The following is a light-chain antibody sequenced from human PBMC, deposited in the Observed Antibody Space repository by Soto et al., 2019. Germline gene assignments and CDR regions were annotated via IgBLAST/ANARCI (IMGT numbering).Light chain of an antibody. V-gene: IGKV3-20*01. Sequence: EIVLTQSPGTLSLSPGERVTLSCRASQSISSNYLAWYQQKPGQAPRLLIYGSSNRATGVPARFSGSGSGTDFTLTISSLEPEGFATYYCQQANSFPLTFGGGTKVDNK. CDR3: QQANSFPLT. CDR1: QSISSNY. CDR2: GSS. J-gene: IGKJ4*01.